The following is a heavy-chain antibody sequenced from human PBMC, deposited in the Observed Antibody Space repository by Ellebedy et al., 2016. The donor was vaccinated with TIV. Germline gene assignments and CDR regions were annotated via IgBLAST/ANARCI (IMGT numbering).Heavy chain of an antibody. D-gene: IGHD3-3*01. CDR2: IKSKTDGGTT. V-gene: IGHV3-15*07. J-gene: IGHJ4*02. Sequence: GESLKISCAASGFTFSNAWMNWVRQAPGKGLEWVGRIKSKTDGGTTDYAAPVKGRFTISRDDSKNTLYLQMNSLKTEDTAVYYCTTEYYDFWSGYNYWGQGTLVTVSS. CDR3: TTEYYDFWSGYNY. CDR1: GFTFSNAW.